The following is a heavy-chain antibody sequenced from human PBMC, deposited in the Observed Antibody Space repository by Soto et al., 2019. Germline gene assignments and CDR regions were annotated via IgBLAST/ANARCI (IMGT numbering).Heavy chain of an antibody. CDR3: ARDLTVAGPGGVDY. Sequence: QVQLVQSGAEVKKPGSSVKVSCKASGGTFSSYAISWVRQAPGQGLEWMGGIIHIFGTANYAQKFQGRVTITADESTSTAYMELSSLRSEDTAVYYCARDLTVAGPGGVDYGGQGTLVTVSS. CDR2: IIHIFGTA. CDR1: GGTFSSYA. J-gene: IGHJ4*02. D-gene: IGHD6-19*01. V-gene: IGHV1-69*12.